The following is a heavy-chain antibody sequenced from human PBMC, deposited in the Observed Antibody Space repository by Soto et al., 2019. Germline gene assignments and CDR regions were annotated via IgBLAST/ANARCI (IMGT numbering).Heavy chain of an antibody. CDR1: GGTFSSYV. D-gene: IGHD6-13*01. J-gene: IGHJ4*02. CDR3: ARDRALNNAAGGRAH. V-gene: IGHV1-69*04. CDR2: IIPMFGIT. Sequence: QVQLVQSGAEVKKPGSSVKVSCKASGGTFSSYVMTWVRQAPGQGLEWMGRIIPMFGITDYAPKFQGRVTITADKSTTTAYMELGSVRAEDTAIYYCARDRALNNAAGGRAHWGQGTLVTVSS.